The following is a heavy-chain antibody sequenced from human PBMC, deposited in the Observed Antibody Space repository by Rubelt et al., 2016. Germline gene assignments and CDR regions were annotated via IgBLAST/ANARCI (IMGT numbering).Heavy chain of an antibody. J-gene: IGHJ4*02. CDR2: IYSGGTT. CDR3: VMTYQLFGYVDS. D-gene: IGHD2-2*01. V-gene: IGHV3-53*04. CDR1: GFTVSSYY. Sequence: EVQLVESGGGLVQPGRSLRLSCTASGFTVSSYYMSWVRQAPGKGLEWVSVIYSGGTTYYADSVKGRFTISRHNSNTKRDLQMNSLRAEETAVYSCVMTYQLFGYVDSWGQGTLVTVSS.